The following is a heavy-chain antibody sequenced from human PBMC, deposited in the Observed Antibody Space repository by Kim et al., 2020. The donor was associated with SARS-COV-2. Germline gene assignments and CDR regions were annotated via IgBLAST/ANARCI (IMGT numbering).Heavy chain of an antibody. Sequence: ADSVKGRFTISRDNSKNSLYLKMNSLRTEDTALYYCAKARSWHKSGELDYWGQGTLVTVSS. CDR3: AKARSWHKSGELDY. V-gene: IGHV3-43*01. J-gene: IGHJ4*02. D-gene: IGHD6-13*01.